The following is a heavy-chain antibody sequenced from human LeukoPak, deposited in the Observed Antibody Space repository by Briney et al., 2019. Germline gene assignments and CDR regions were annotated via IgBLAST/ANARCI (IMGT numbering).Heavy chain of an antibody. CDR3: ARVYYYDSSGYWGPPGVIDY. J-gene: IGHJ4*02. CDR2: IYTRGST. Sequence: RASETLSLTSTVSGRPISSSYWSWSRQPAGKGLENIGRIYTRGSTNYNFSLKSRVTMSVDTSKNQFSLKLSSVTAADTAVYYCARVYYYDSSGYWGPPGVIDYWGQGTLVTVSS. V-gene: IGHV4-4*07. D-gene: IGHD3-22*01. CDR1: GRPISSSY.